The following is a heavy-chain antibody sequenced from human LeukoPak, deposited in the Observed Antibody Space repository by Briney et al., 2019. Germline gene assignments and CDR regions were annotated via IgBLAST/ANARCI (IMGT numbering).Heavy chain of an antibody. CDR1: GYTFTTYG. CDR3: ARANIRDGYNGLLHNYYYYGMDV. Sequence: SVKVSCEASGYTFTTYGIGWVRQAPGQGLEWMGGIIPIFGTANYAQKFQGRVTITADESTSTAYMELSSLRSEDTAVYYCARANIRDGYNGLLHNYYYYGMDVWGQGTTVTVSS. D-gene: IGHD5-24*01. V-gene: IGHV1-69*13. CDR2: IIPIFGTA. J-gene: IGHJ6*02.